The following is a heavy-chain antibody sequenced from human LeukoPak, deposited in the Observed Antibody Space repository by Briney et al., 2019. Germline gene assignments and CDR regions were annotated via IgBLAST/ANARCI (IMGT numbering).Heavy chain of an antibody. J-gene: IGHJ3*02. Sequence: PSQTLSLTCTVSGGSISSGDYYWSWIRQPPGKGLEWIGYIYYSGSTYYNPSPKSRVTISVDNSKNQFSLKLTSVTAADTAVYYCARTHISCYNFCPFHIWGHGTMVTVSS. CDR2: IYYSGST. CDR1: GGSISSGDYY. D-gene: IGHD1-20*01. V-gene: IGHV4-30-4*01. CDR3: ARTHISCYNFCPFHI.